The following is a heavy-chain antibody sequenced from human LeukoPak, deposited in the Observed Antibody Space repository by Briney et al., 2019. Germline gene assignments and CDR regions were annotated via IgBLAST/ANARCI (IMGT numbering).Heavy chain of an antibody. Sequence: ASVKVSCKASGYTFTGYYIHWVRQAPGQGLEWMGWINPNSGGTNYAQKFQGRVTMTRDTSISTTYMELSRLRSDDTAVYYCARRAGGYSHPYDYWGQGILVTVSS. CDR3: ARRAGGYSHPYDY. CDR2: INPNSGGT. D-gene: IGHD4-23*01. CDR1: GYTFTGYY. J-gene: IGHJ4*02. V-gene: IGHV1-2*02.